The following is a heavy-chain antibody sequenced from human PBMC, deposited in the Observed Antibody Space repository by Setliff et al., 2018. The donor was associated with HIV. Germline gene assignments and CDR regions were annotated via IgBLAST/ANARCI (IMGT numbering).Heavy chain of an antibody. J-gene: IGHJ4*02. D-gene: IGHD2-15*01. CDR3: AREAPQIYCGGGSCYSALDY. CDR1: GGSISSGSYY. Sequence: PSETLSLTCTVSGGSISSGSYYWSWIRQPAGKGLEWIGRIYTSGRTNYNPSLKSRVTISVDTSRNQFSLKLNSVTAADTAVYYCAREAPQIYCGGGSCYSALDYWGQGTLVTVSS. V-gene: IGHV4-61*02. CDR2: IYTSGRT.